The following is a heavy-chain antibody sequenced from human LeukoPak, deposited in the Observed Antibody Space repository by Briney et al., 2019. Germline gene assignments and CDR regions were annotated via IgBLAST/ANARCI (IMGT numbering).Heavy chain of an antibody. J-gene: IGHJ4*02. Sequence: ASVTVSCKASGYTFTVYYMHWVRQAPGQGLEWMGWINPNSGGTNYAQKFQGRVTMTRDTSISTAYMELSRLRSDDTAVYYCARGKSGSYYVSDYYFDYWGQGTLVTVSS. CDR1: GYTFTVYY. CDR3: ARGKSGSYYVSDYYFDY. V-gene: IGHV1-2*02. D-gene: IGHD1-26*01. CDR2: INPNSGGT.